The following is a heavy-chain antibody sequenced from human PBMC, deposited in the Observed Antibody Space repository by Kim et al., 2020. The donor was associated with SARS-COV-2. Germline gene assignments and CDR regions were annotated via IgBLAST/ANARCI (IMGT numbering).Heavy chain of an antibody. D-gene: IGHD5-12*01. V-gene: IGHV1-69*13. CDR2: IIPIFGTA. J-gene: IGHJ5*02. Sequence: SVKVSCKASGGTFSSYAISWVRQAPGQGLEWMGGIIPIFGTANYAQKFQGRVTITADESTSTAYMELSSLRSEDTAVYYCARRYRGAATDNWFDPWGQGTLVTVSS. CDR3: ARRYRGAATDNWFDP. CDR1: GGTFSSYA.